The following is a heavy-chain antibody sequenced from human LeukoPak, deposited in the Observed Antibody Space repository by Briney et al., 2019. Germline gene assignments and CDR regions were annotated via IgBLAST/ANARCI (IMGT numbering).Heavy chain of an antibody. CDR1: GFTFSSYG. D-gene: IGHD2-2*01. CDR2: ISYDGSNK. J-gene: IGHJ3*02. CDR3: AKGYCSSTSCQIRGDAFDI. V-gene: IGHV3-30*18. Sequence: GRSLRLSCAASGFTFSSYGMHWVRQAPGKGLEWVAVISYDGSNKYYADSVKGRFTISRDNSKNTLYLQMSSLRAEDTAVYYCAKGYCSSTSCQIRGDAFDIWGQGTMVTVSS.